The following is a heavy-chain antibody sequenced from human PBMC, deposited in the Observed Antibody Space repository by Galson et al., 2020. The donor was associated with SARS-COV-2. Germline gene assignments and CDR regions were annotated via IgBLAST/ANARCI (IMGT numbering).Heavy chain of an antibody. CDR2: IYSGGST. D-gene: IGHD5-12*01. V-gene: IGHV3-53*01. Sequence: GESLKISCAASEFTVSSNYMSWVRQAPGKGLEWVSVIYSGGSTYYADSVKGRFTISRDNSKNTLYLQMNSLRAEDTAVYYCARAKAGMVATTSYYYGMDVWGQGTTVTVSS. CDR1: EFTVSSNY. J-gene: IGHJ6*02. CDR3: ARAKAGMVATTSYYYGMDV.